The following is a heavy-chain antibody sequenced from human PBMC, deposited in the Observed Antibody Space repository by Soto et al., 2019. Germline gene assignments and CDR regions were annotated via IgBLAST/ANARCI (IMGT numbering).Heavy chain of an antibody. D-gene: IGHD2-15*01. CDR2: IYYTGST. CDR3: AAAPRY. CDR1: GGSITGYY. V-gene: IGHV4-59*01. J-gene: IGHJ4*02. Sequence: PSETLSLTCTVSGGSITGYYWSWIRQPPGKGLEWIGYIYYTGSTDHNPSLKSRVTISLDTSKNQVSLQLTSVTAADTAVYYCAAAPRYWXQGTLVTSPQ.